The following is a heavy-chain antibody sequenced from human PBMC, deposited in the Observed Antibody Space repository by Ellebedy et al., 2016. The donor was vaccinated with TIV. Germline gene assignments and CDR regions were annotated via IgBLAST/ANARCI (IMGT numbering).Heavy chain of an antibody. CDR3: ARGTAMVDY. D-gene: IGHD5-18*01. V-gene: IGHV4-34*01. Sequence: SETLSLTXAVYGGSFSGYYWSWIRQPPGKGLEWIGEINHSGSTNYNPSLKSRVTISVDTSKNQFSLKLSSVTAADTAVYYCARGTAMVDYWGQGTLVTVSS. CDR2: INHSGST. CDR1: GGSFSGYY. J-gene: IGHJ4*02.